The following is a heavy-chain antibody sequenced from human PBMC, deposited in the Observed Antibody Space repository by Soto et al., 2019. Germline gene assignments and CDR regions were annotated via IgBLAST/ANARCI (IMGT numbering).Heavy chain of an antibody. V-gene: IGHV3-33*07. J-gene: IGHJ4*02. CDR3: ARSDCGGQCACDY. CDR2: IWYDGRIE. D-gene: IGHD2-21*01. CDR1: GFTFGTYA. Sequence: GRSLRLSCAASGFTFGTYAMYWVLQAPGKGLEWVAGIWYDGRIENYADSVTGRFSVSRDNSKNTVSLHMNSLRVEDTAIYFCARSDCGGQCACDYWGQGTLVTVSS.